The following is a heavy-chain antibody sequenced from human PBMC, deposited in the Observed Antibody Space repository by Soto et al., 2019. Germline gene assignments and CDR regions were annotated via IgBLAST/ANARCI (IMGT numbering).Heavy chain of an antibody. J-gene: IGHJ3*02. Sequence: QVTLKESGPVLVKPTETLTLTCTVSGFSLSNARMGVSWIRQPPGKALEWLAHIFSNDEKSYSTSLKSRLTIAKDTSKSQVVLTMTNMDPVDTATYYCARIQSLFRMIVRRGAFDIWGQGTMVTVSS. V-gene: IGHV2-26*01. CDR3: ARIQSLFRMIVRRGAFDI. CDR1: GFSLSNARMG. D-gene: IGHD3-22*01. CDR2: IFSNDEK.